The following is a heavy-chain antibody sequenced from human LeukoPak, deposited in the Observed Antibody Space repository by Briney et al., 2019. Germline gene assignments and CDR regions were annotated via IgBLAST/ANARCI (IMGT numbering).Heavy chain of an antibody. CDR2: INPDNGAT. V-gene: IGHV1-2*06. D-gene: IGHD1-26*01. CDR3: ATYSGNYQSAY. Sequence: ASVKVSCKASGYTFTGYYMHWVRQAPGQGLEWMGRINPDNGATNYAQKFQGRVSMTRDTSISTAYMELSRLKFDDTAVYYCATYSGNYQSAYWGQGALVTVSS. CDR1: GYTFTGYY. J-gene: IGHJ4*02.